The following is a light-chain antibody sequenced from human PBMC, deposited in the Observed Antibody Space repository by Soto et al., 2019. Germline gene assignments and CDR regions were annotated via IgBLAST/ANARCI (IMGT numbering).Light chain of an antibody. Sequence: VLTQSPGALSLSPGERATLSCRASQSVGSSSLGWYQQKPGQAPRLVIFDIRNRATGIPDRFSGSGSGTEFTLTISSLQSEDFAVYYCQQYNNWPLTFGQGTRLAIK. CDR1: QSVGSSS. V-gene: IGKV3-20*01. J-gene: IGKJ5*01. CDR2: DIR. CDR3: QQYNNWPLT.